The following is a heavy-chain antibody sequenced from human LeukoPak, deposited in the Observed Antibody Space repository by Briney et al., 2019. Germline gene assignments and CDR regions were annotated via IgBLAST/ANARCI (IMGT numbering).Heavy chain of an antibody. V-gene: IGHV3-23*01. Sequence: VGSLRLSCAASGFTFDDYAKRWVRQAPGKGLEWISAISGSGGSTYYADSVKGRFTISRDNSKNTLYLQMNSLRAEDTAVYYCAKVGQYQLLFEAYFDYWGQGTLVTVSS. J-gene: IGHJ4*02. CDR1: GFTFDDYA. D-gene: IGHD2-2*01. CDR2: ISGSGGST. CDR3: AKVGQYQLLFEAYFDY.